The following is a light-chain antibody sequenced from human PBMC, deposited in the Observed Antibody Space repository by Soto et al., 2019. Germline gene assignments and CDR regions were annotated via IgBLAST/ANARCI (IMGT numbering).Light chain of an antibody. Sequence: QSALTQPPSVSGSPGQSVTISCTGTSSDVGKYDRVSWYQQPPGTAHKLIIYEVTNRPSGVPARFSGSKSGNTASLTISGLQSEDETDYYCSSYTSTGRDVFGAGTQLTVL. J-gene: IGLJ2*01. CDR2: EVT. CDR3: SSYTSTGRDV. V-gene: IGLV2-18*02. CDR1: SSDVGKYDR.